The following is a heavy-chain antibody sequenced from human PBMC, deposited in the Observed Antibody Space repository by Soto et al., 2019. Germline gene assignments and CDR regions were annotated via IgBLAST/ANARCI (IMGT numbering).Heavy chain of an antibody. Sequence: PGGSLRLSCAVSGFTFSSHCMSWVRQAPGKGLEWVANIKQDGSEKYYVDSVKGRFTISRDNAKNSLYLQMNSLRAEDTAVYYCVRGEYYFDYWGQGTLVTVSS. CDR3: VRGEYYFDY. V-gene: IGHV3-7*05. CDR2: IKQDGSEK. J-gene: IGHJ4*02. CDR1: GFTFSSHC. D-gene: IGHD3-10*01.